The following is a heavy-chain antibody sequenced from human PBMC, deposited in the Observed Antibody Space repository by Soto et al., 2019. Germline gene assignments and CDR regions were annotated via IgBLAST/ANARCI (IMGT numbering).Heavy chain of an antibody. J-gene: IGHJ6*02. CDR1: GFTFSDYY. D-gene: IGHD3-22*01. CDR3: ARDQAKRIYDSSGYYPSGMDV. CDR2: ISSSSCYT. V-gene: IGHV3-11*06. Sequence: GGSLRLSCAASGFTFSDYYMSWIRQAPGKGLEWVSYISSSSCYTNYADSVKGRFTISRDNAKNSLYLQMNSLRAEDTAVYYCARDQAKRIYDSSGYYPSGMDVWGQGTTVTVSS.